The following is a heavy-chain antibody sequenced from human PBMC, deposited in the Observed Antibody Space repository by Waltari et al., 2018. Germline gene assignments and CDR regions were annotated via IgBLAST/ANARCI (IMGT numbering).Heavy chain of an antibody. V-gene: IGHV1-69*05. CDR1: GGTFSSYA. CDR2: IIPIFGTA. CDR3: ARDRSGFGSGGSCYDY. J-gene: IGHJ4*02. D-gene: IGHD2-15*01. Sequence: QVQLVQSGAEVKKPGSSVQVSCKASGGTFSSYAISWVRQAPGQGLEWMGGIIPIFGTANNAQKCQGRVTITTDESTSTAYMELSSLRSEDTAVYYCARDRSGFGSGGSCYDYWGQGTLVTVSS.